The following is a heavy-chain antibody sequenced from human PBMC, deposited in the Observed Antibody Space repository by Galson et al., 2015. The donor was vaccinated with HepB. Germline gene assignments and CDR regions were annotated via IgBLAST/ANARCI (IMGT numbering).Heavy chain of an antibody. CDR3: ARRNSLFMHAFDI. Sequence: QSGAEVKKPGESLKISCKGSGYIFPTYWIGWVRQMPGKGLEWMGIIYPGDSETRYSPSFQGQVTISADKSIRTAYLQWSSLKASDTAMYYCARRNSLFMHAFDIWGQGTMVTVSS. CDR2: IYPGDSET. CDR1: GYIFPTYW. V-gene: IGHV5-51*03. J-gene: IGHJ3*02. D-gene: IGHD1-14*01.